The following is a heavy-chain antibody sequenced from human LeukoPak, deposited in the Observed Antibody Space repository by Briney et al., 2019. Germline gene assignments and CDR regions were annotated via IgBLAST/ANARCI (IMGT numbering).Heavy chain of an antibody. CDR1: GYTFTSYA. CDR2: INTNTGNP. V-gene: IGHV7-4-1*02. D-gene: IGHD6-13*01. J-gene: IGHJ5*02. CDR3: ARATIAAVNWFDP. Sequence: ASVKVSCKVSGYTFTSYAMSWVRQAPGQGLEWMGWINTNTGNPTYAQGFTGRFVFSLDTSVSTAYLQNSSLKAEDTAVYYCARATIAAVNWFDPWGQGTLVTVSS.